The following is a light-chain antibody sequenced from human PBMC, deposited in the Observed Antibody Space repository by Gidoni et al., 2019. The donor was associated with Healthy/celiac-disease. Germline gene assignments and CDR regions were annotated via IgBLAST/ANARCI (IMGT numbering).Light chain of an antibody. CDR3: QQYNSYPT. V-gene: IGKV1-5*03. CDR1: QSISTW. Sequence: DIQMTQSPSTLSASVGDRVTITCRASQSISTWLAWYQQKPGKAPKLLIYKASSLESGVPSRFSGSGSGTEFTLTISRLQPDDFANYYCQQYNSYPTFXQXTKVEIK. CDR2: KAS. J-gene: IGKJ1*01.